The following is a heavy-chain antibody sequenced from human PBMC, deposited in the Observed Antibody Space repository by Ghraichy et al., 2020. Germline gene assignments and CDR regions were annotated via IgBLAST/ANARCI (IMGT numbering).Heavy chain of an antibody. D-gene: IGHD3-22*01. V-gene: IGHV4-30-4*07. CDR2: IYYSGST. CDR1: GGSISSGGYS. Sequence: SETLSLTCAVSGGSISSGGYSWSWIRQPPGKGLGWIGYIYYSGSTYYNPSLKSRVTISVDTSKNQFSLKLSSVTAADTAVYYCARDPVYYYDSSGYPWGIIWGQGTMVTVSS. CDR3: ARDPVYYYDSSGYPWGII. J-gene: IGHJ3*02.